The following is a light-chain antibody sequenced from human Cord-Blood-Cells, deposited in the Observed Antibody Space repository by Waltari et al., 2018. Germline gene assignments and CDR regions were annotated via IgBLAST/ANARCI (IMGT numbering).Light chain of an antibody. V-gene: IGLV2-14*01. Sequence: QSALTQPASVSGSPGQSITISCTGTSRDVGGYNYVPWYQQHPGKAPNLMIYDVSKRPSGVSNRFSGSKSGNTASLTISGLQAEDEADYYCSSYTSSSTWVFGGGTKLTVL. CDR3: SSYTSSSTWV. CDR2: DVS. CDR1: SRDVGGYNY. J-gene: IGLJ3*02.